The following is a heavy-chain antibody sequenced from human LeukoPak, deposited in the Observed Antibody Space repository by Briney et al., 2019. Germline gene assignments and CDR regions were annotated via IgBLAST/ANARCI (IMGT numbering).Heavy chain of an antibody. V-gene: IGHV3-30*18. CDR2: ISYDGSNK. D-gene: IGHD3-10*01. Sequence: GGSLRLSCAASGFTFSSYGMHWVRQAPGKGLEWVAVISYDGSNKYYADSVKGRFTISRDNSKNTLYLQMNSLRAEDTAVYYCAKDGEGYGSGSYYPDYWGQGTLVTVSS. J-gene: IGHJ4*02. CDR1: GFTFSSYG. CDR3: AKDGEGYGSGSYYPDY.